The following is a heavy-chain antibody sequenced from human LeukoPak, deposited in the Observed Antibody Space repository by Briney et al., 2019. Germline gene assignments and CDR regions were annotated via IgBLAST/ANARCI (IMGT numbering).Heavy chain of an antibody. CDR2: ISGSGETT. CDR1: GFTFSGYA. D-gene: IGHD1-14*01. CDR3: ARRSNPPGRIDH. J-gene: IGHJ4*02. Sequence: GGSLRLSCAASGFTFSGYAMSWVRQAPGKGLEWVSTISGSGETTYYADSVKGRFTISRDNSKNTMYLQINSLKGEDTAVYYCARRSNPPGRIDHWGQGTLVTVSS. V-gene: IGHV3-23*01.